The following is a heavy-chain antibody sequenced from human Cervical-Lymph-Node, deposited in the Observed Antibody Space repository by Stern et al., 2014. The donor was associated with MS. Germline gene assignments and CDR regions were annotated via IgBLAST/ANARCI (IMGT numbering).Heavy chain of an antibody. Sequence: QLQLQESGPGLVKPSETLSLTCTVSGGSISSSSYYWGWIRQPPGKGLEWIGSIYYSGSTYYNPSLKRRVTISVDTSKNKFSLKLTSVTAADTAVYYCARWAYSSGWYNWFDPWGQGTLVTVSS. CDR2: IYYSGST. D-gene: IGHD3-22*01. V-gene: IGHV4-39*01. CDR3: ARWAYSSGWYNWFDP. CDR1: GGSISSSSYY. J-gene: IGHJ5*02.